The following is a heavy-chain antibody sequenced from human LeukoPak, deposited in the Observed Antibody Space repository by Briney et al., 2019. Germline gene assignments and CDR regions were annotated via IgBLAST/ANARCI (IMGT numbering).Heavy chain of an antibody. D-gene: IGHD3-16*01. Sequence: SQTLSLTCAVSGGSISSGGYSWSWIRQPPGKGLEWIGYIYHSGSTYYNPSLKSRVTISVDRSKNQFSLKLSSVTAADTAVYYCARGPKKGGGDYWGQGTLVTVSS. J-gene: IGHJ4*02. CDR1: GGSISSGGYS. CDR3: ARGPKKGGGDY. CDR2: IYHSGST. V-gene: IGHV4-30-2*01.